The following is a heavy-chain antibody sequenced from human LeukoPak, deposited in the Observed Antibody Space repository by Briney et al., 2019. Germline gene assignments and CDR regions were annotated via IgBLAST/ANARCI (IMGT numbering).Heavy chain of an antibody. CDR2: ISYDGSNK. CDR1: GFAFSSYA. J-gene: IGHJ4*02. V-gene: IGHV3-30*04. D-gene: IGHD5-12*01. Sequence: GGSLRLSCAASGFAFSSYAMHWVRQAPGKGLEWVAVISYDGSNKYYADSVKGRFTISRDNSKNTLYLQMNSLRAEDTAVYYCVGRYRYSGYVAWGQGTLVTVSS. CDR3: VGRYRYSGYVA.